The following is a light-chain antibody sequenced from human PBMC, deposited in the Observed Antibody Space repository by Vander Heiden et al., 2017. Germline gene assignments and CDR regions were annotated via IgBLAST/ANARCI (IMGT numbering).Light chain of an antibody. CDR1: QSISSY. CDR3: QQSYSTPPIT. V-gene: IGKV1-39*01. CDR2: AAS. J-gene: IGKJ5*01. Sequence: DIQMTQSPSSLSASVGDRVTITSRARQSISSYLNWYQQKPGKAPKLLIHAASSLQSGVPSRFRGSGSGTDFTLTISSLQPEDFATYYCQQSYSTPPITFGQGTRLEIK.